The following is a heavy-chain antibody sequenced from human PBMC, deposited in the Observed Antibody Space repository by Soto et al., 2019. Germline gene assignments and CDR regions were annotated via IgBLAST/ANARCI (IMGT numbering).Heavy chain of an antibody. CDR2: ISYDGSNK. CDR1: GFTFSSYA. Sequence: QVQLVESGGGVVQPGRSLRLSCAASGFTFSSYAMHWVRQAPGKGLEWVAVISYDGSNKYYADSVKGRFTISRDNSKNTLYLQMNSLRAEDTAVYYCARDETIFGVVHLFDPWGQGTLVTVCS. D-gene: IGHD3-3*01. V-gene: IGHV3-30-3*01. CDR3: ARDETIFGVVHLFDP. J-gene: IGHJ5*02.